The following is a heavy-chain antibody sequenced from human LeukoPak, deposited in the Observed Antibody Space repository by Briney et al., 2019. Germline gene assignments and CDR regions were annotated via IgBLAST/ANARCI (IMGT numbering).Heavy chain of an antibody. D-gene: IGHD6-13*01. V-gene: IGHV3-23*01. J-gene: IGHJ6*03. CDR2: ISGSGGST. CDR3: ATSPYSSSWSYYYYYMDV. Sequence: GGSLRLSCAASGFTFSSYAMSWVRQAPGKGLEWVSAISGSGGSTYYADSVKGRFTISRDNSKNTLYLQMNSLRAEDTAVYYCATSPYSSSWSYYYYYMDVWGKGTTVTVSS. CDR1: GFTFSSYA.